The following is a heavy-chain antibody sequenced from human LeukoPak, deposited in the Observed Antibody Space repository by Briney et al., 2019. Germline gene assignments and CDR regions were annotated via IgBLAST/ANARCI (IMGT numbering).Heavy chain of an antibody. Sequence: SETLSLTCAVYGGSFSGYYWSWIRQPPGKGLECIGESNHSGSTNYNPSLKSRVTISVDTSKNQFSLKLSSVTAADTAVYYCGGLGGITMVRGVGDWLDPGGQGPLVTVSS. D-gene: IGHD3-10*01. CDR3: GGLGGITMVRGVGDWLDP. V-gene: IGHV4-34*01. CDR2: SNHSGST. CDR1: GGSFSGYY. J-gene: IGHJ5*02.